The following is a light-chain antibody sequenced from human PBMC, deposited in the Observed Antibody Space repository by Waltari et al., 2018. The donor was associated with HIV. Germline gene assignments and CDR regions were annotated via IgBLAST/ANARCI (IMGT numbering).Light chain of an antibody. CDR2: LAS. Sequence: DIVLTQSPDSLAVPLGEKATINCTSSQSVLASSANQHYLAWYQQRPGQPPTLLIYLASSRESGVPDRFSGSGSGTDFALTISSLQAEDVAVYYCQQYFLTPFTFGGGTKVEIK. V-gene: IGKV4-1*01. CDR3: QQYFLTPFT. J-gene: IGKJ4*01. CDR1: QSVLASSANQHY.